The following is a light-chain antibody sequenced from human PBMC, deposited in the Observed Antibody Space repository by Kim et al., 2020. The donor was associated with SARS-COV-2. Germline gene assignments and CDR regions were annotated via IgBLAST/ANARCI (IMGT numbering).Light chain of an antibody. CDR3: KSRDSRGNVV. V-gene: IGLV3-19*01. CDR2: GKD. Sequence: SSELTQDPTVSVALGQTVRITCQGDSLRRYYATWYQQKSGQAPVLVFYGKDKRPSGIADRFSGSGSGNTASLTITGAQAADEADYYCKSRDSRGNVVFGGGTRVTVL. J-gene: IGLJ2*01. CDR1: SLRRYY.